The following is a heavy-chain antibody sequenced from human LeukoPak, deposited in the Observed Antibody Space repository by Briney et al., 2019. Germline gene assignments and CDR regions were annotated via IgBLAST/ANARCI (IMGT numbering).Heavy chain of an antibody. D-gene: IGHD6-13*01. J-gene: IGHJ4*02. Sequence: ASVKVSCKASGYTFTSYGISWVRQAPGQGLEWMGWISAYNGNTNYAQKLQGRVTMTTDTSTSTAYMELRSLRSDDTVVYYCARVRGYSSSWEFDYWGQGTLVTVSS. CDR3: ARVRGYSSSWEFDY. CDR1: GYTFTSYG. V-gene: IGHV1-18*01. CDR2: ISAYNGNT.